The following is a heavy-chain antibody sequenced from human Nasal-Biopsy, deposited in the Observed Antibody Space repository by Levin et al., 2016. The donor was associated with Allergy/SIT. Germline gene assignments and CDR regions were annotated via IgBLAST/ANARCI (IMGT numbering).Heavy chain of an antibody. Sequence: TTLSLTCAASGFTFRSYGMHWVRQAPGKGLEWVAVISFDGRNEYYADSVKGRFTVSRDNSKKTLYLQMDSLRAEDTAIYYCAKDRGLGLNNNYYGMDVWGQGTTVTASS. J-gene: IGHJ6*02. CDR3: AKDRGLGLNNNYYGMDV. D-gene: IGHD1-14*01. CDR2: ISFDGRNE. CDR1: GFTFRSYG. V-gene: IGHV3-30*18.